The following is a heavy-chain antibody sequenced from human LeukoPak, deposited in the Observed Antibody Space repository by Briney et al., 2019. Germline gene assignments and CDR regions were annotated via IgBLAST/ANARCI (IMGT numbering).Heavy chain of an antibody. Sequence: PETLSLTCAVYGGSFSGYYWSWIRQPPGKGLEWIGEINHSGSTNYNPSLKSRVTISVDTSKNQFSLKLSSVTAADTAVYYCAREIGITYYYDSSGLDYWGQGTLVTVSS. CDR2: INHSGST. V-gene: IGHV4-34*01. D-gene: IGHD3-22*01. CDR3: AREIGITYYYDSSGLDY. CDR1: GGSFSGYY. J-gene: IGHJ4*02.